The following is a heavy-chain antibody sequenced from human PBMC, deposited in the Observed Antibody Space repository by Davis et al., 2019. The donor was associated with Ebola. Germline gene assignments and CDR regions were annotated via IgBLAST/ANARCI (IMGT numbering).Heavy chain of an antibody. CDR1: GFTFSSYS. Sequence: GESLKISCAASGFTFSSYSMNWVRQVPGKGLEWVSSISSSSSYIYYADSVKGRFTISRDNDKNSLYLQMNSLRAEDTAVYYCAPSSIAARPGYYYGMDVWGQGTAVTVSS. V-gene: IGHV3-21*01. CDR2: ISSSSSYI. D-gene: IGHD6-6*01. CDR3: APSSIAARPGYYYGMDV. J-gene: IGHJ6*02.